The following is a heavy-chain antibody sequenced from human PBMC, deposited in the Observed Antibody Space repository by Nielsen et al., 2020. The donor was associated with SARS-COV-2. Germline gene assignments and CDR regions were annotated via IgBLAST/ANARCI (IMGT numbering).Heavy chain of an antibody. J-gene: IGHJ6*03. V-gene: IGHV3-33*08. D-gene: IGHD3-3*01. CDR2: IWYDGSNK. Sequence: GESLKISCAASGFSFSNSAMSWVRQAPGKGLEWVAVIWYDGSNKYYADSVKDRFTISRDNSKNTLYLQMNSLRAEDTAVYYCARPLFSYDFWSGYLNYFMDVWGKGTTVTVSS. CDR3: ARPLFSYDFWSGYLNYFMDV. CDR1: GFSFSNSA.